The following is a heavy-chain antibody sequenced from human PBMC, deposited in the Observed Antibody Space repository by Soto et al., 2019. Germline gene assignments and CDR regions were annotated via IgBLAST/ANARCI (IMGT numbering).Heavy chain of an antibody. V-gene: IGHV1-3*04. CDR3: ARAGYTYGYYGY. CDR1: GYIFSNYA. CDR2: INTGNGNT. J-gene: IGHJ4*02. D-gene: IGHD5-18*01. Sequence: QVQLVQSGAEEKKPGASVKVSCKASGYIFSNYAMHWVRQAPGQRLEWMGWINTGNGNTKYSQKFQGRVTITRDTSASTAYMELSSLRSEDTAVYYCARAGYTYGYYGYWGQGTLVTVSS.